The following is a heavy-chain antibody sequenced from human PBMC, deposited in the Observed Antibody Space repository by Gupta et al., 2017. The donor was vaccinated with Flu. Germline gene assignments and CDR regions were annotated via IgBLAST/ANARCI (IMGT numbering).Heavy chain of an antibody. CDR2: ILFDGSID. J-gene: IGHJ6*02. D-gene: IGHD2-21*02. V-gene: IGHV3-30*02. Sequence: QVQLVESGGGVVQPGGSLRLSCEAAGFNFGTHGMHWGRQALGKGLEWVSNILFDGSIDYYADSVKGRFTVSRDNSKRTLYLQMNNLGPDDTAVYYCAKVLTRPDLGYYFYGMDVWGQGTTVTVSS. CDR1: GFNFGTHG. CDR3: AKVLTRPDLGYYFYGMDV.